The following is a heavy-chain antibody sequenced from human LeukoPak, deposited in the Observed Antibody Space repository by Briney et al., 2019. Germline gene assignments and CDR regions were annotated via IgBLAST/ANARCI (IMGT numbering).Heavy chain of an antibody. Sequence: PGGSLRLSCAASGFTFSDYYMSWIRQAPGKGLERVSYISSSSSHTNYADFVKGRFTISRDNAKNSLYLQMNSLRAEDTAVYYCARDRDSSSSFDYWGQGTLVTVSS. V-gene: IGHV3-11*05. CDR2: ISSSSSHT. CDR1: GFTFSDYY. J-gene: IGHJ4*02. D-gene: IGHD6-6*01. CDR3: ARDRDSSSSFDY.